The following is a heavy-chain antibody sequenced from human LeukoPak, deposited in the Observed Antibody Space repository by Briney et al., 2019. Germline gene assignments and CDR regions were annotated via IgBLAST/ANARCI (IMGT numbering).Heavy chain of an antibody. CDR1: GGPISSYY. D-gene: IGHD3-16*01. J-gene: IGHJ4*02. CDR3: ASTFGGVMVDY. V-gene: IGHV4-59*01. CDR2: IYYSGST. Sequence: SETLSLTCTVSGGPISSYYWSWIRQPPGKGLEWIGYIYYSGSTNYNPSLKSRVTISVDTSKNQFSLKLSSVTAADTAVYYCASTFGGVMVDYWGQGTLVTVSS.